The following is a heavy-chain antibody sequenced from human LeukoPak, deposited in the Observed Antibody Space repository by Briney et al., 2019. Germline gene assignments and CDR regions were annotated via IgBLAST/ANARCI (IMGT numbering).Heavy chain of an antibody. CDR2: IYYSGNT. J-gene: IGHJ4*02. Sequence: SETLSLTCTVSGGSISSYYWSWIRQPPGKGLEWIGYIYYSGNTNYNPSLKSRVTISVDTSKNQFSLKLSSVTAADTAVYYCARHAGGSGYPYYFDYWGQGTLVTVSS. D-gene: IGHD3-22*01. CDR3: ARHAGGSGYPYYFDY. CDR1: GGSISSYY. V-gene: IGHV4-59*08.